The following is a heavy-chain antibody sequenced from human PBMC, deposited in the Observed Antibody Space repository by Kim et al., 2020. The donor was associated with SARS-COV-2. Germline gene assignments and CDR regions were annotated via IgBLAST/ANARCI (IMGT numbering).Heavy chain of an antibody. CDR3: AREYGGNPGDY. D-gene: IGHD2-15*01. Sequence: TKYSQKFQGRVTITRDTSASTAYMELSSLRSEDTAVYYCAREYGGNPGDYWGQGTLVTVSS. CDR2: T. J-gene: IGHJ4*02. V-gene: IGHV1-3*01.